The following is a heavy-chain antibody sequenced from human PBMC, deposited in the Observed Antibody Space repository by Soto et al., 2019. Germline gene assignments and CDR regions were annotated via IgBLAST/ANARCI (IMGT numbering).Heavy chain of an antibody. J-gene: IGHJ3*01. CDR2: VSGKSRST. Sequence: EVQLLESGGGSVQPGESLRLSCAASGFSFSSYAMGWVRQVPGKGLEWVSAVSGKSRSTWYADSAKGWFTVSRDNFQNTVNLQMESLRLEDTAVYYCAKMKPYSGDYRDAFDVWGQGTSVPVAS. D-gene: IGHD1-26*01. CDR1: GFSFSSYA. CDR3: AKMKPYSGDYRDAFDV. V-gene: IGHV3-23*01.